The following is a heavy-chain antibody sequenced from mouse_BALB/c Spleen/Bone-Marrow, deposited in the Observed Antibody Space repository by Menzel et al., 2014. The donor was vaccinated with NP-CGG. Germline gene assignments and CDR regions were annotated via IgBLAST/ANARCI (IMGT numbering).Heavy chain of an antibody. CDR1: GYTFTSYW. CDR3: ASTTVVDY. V-gene: IGHV1-7*01. CDR2: INPSTGYT. Sequence: VKVVESGAELAKPGASVKMSCKASGYTFTSYWMHWVKQRPGQGLEWIGYINPSTGYTEYIQKFKDKATLTANKSSSTAYMQLSSLTSEDSAVYYCASTTVVDYWGQGTTLTVSS. J-gene: IGHJ2*01. D-gene: IGHD1-1*01.